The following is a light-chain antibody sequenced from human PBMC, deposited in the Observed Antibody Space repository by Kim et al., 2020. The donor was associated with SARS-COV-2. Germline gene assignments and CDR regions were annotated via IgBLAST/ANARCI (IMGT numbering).Light chain of an antibody. CDR3: QSVDSSGTYVV. CDR1: ALPKQY. V-gene: IGLV3-25*03. Sequence: YELTQPPSVSVSPGQTARITCSGDALPKQYAYWYQQKPGQAPVLVIYKDSERPSGIPERFSGSSSGTTVTLTVSGVQAEDEADYYCQSVDSSGTYVVFGGGTQLTVL. J-gene: IGLJ2*01. CDR2: KDS.